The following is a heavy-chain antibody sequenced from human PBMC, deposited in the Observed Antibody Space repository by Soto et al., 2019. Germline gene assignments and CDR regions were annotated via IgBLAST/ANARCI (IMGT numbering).Heavy chain of an antibody. CDR3: ARVMGEFSLPVSLDFDF. V-gene: IGHV4-38-2*01. D-gene: IGHD3-16*01. Sequence: GSLRLSCAASGFTFSSYAMSWVRQAPGKGLEWIATIYHTGHTYYNPSLKSRVTISMDTSENHFSLKLSSVTAADTAFYYCARVMGEFSLPVSLDFDFWGQGTLVTVSS. J-gene: IGHJ4*02. CDR1: GFTFSSYA. CDR2: IYHTGHT.